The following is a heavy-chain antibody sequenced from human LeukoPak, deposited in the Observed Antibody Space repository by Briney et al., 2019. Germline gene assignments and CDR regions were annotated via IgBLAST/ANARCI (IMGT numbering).Heavy chain of an antibody. V-gene: IGHV4-59*01. J-gene: IGHJ5*02. CDR3: AREGGYCSSTSCPSGFDP. Sequence: SETLSLTCTVSGGSISRYYWSWIRQPPGKGLEWIGYIYYSGSTNYNPSLKSRVTISVDTSKNQFSLKLSSVTAADTAVYYCAREGGYCSSTSCPSGFDPWGQGTLVTVSS. CDR2: IYYSGST. D-gene: IGHD2-2*01. CDR1: GGSISRYY.